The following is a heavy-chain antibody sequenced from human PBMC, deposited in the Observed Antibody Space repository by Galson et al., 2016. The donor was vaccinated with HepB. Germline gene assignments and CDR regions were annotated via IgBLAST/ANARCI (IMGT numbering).Heavy chain of an antibody. V-gene: IGHV3-23*01. Sequence: SLRLSCAASGFTFSSYAMTWVRQAPGKGLEWVSGINHSGASTYYADSVKGRFTMSRDNSKNTLYLQMNSLRAEDTALYYCAKRLRSSGSGGSNDAFVVWGQGTMVTVSS. J-gene: IGHJ3*01. D-gene: IGHD6-19*01. CDR1: GFTFSSYA. CDR3: AKRLRSSGSGGSNDAFVV. CDR2: INHSGAST.